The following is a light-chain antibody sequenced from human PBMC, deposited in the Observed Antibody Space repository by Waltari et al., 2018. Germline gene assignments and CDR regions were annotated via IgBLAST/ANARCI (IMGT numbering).Light chain of an antibody. CDR2: GAS. CDR3: QHYVRLPAT. CDR1: QSVGGT. V-gene: IGKV3-20*01. J-gene: IGKJ1*01. Sequence: EIVLTQPPGTLSFSPGERAPLSCRASQSVGGTLAWYQQKPGQAPRLLMYGASIRAPGTPDRFSGTGSGTDFSLTISRLEPEDFAVYYCQHYVRLPATFGQGTKVEIK.